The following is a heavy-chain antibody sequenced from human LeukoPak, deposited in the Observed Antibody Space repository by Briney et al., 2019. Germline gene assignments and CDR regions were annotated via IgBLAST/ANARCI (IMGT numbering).Heavy chain of an antibody. J-gene: IGHJ4*02. Sequence: GGSLRLSCAPSGFTFSRHGMHWVRQAPGKGLEWVAIISNGGSRKYYAHSVEGRFTISRDNSKNTLYLQMDSLRAEDTAVYYCARGYCSSTSCYRFDYWGQGTLVTVSS. CDR1: GFTFSRHG. V-gene: IGHV3-30*03. CDR3: ARGYCSSTSCYRFDY. D-gene: IGHD2-2*02. CDR2: ISNGGSRK.